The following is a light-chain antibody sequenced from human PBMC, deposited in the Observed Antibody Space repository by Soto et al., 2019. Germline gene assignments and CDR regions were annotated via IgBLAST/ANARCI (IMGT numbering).Light chain of an antibody. CDR3: QQSYSTSRT. CDR2: DAS. J-gene: IGKJ1*01. Sequence: QRTQSPSTLSASVGDRVTITCRARQSISSWLAWYQQKPGKAPKILIYDASSLESGVPSRFSGSGSGTDFTLTISSLQPEDFATYYCQQSYSTSRTFGQGTKVDIK. CDR1: QSISSW. V-gene: IGKV1-5*01.